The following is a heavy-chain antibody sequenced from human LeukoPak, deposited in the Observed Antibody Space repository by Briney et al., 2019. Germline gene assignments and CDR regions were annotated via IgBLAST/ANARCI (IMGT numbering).Heavy chain of an antibody. CDR1: GFTFNTYS. CDR2: ISRTSESI. Sequence: GGSLRLSCAASGFTFNTYSMSWVRQAPGKGLEWVAIISRTSESIFYADSLKGRFTIPRDNAKNSLYLQMNGLRAEDTAAYYCARGATDTTRWFDPWGQGTLVIVSS. CDR3: ARGATDTTRWFDP. J-gene: IGHJ5*02. D-gene: IGHD1-7*01. V-gene: IGHV3-21*01.